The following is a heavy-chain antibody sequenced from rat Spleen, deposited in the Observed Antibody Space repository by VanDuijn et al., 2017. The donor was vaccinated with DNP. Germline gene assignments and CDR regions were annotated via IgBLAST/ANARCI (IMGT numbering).Heavy chain of an antibody. CDR2: ITSSDANP. V-gene: IGHV5S13*01. CDR1: GFTFSNYD. J-gene: IGHJ2*01. Sequence: EVQLVESGGGLVQPGRSLKLSCAASGFTFSNYDMTWIRQVPGKGLEWVASITSSDANPYYPDSVQGRFTISRDNAKNTLYLQMDSLRSEDTATYYCKLGGAYWGQGVMVTVSS. D-gene: IGHD5-1*01. CDR3: KLGGAY.